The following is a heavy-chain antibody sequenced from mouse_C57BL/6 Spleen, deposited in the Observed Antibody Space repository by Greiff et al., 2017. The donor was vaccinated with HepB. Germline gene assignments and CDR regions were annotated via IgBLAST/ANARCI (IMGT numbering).Heavy chain of an antibody. D-gene: IGHD1-1*01. CDR2: ISDGGSYT. CDR3: ARDRGVVDAMDY. CDR1: GFTFSSYA. V-gene: IGHV5-4*01. J-gene: IGHJ4*01. Sequence: EVQRVESGGGLVKPGGSLKLSCAASGFTFSSYATSWVRQTPEKRLEWVATISDGGSYTYYPDNVKGRFTISRDNAKNNLYLQMSHLKSEDTAMYYCARDRGVVDAMDYWGQGTSVTVSS.